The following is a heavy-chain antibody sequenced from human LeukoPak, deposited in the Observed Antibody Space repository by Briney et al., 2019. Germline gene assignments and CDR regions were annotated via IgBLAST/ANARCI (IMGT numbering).Heavy chain of an antibody. CDR3: ARTNIGPAGSWFDP. CDR2: INHSGST. J-gene: IGHJ5*02. CDR1: GGSFSGYY. V-gene: IGHV4-34*01. D-gene: IGHD6-13*01. Sequence: KPSETLSLTCAVYGGSFSGYYWSWIRQPPGKGLERIGEINHSGSTNYNPSLKSRVTISVDTSKKQLSLQLSSVTAADTAVYYCARTNIGPAGSWFDPWGQGTLVTVSS.